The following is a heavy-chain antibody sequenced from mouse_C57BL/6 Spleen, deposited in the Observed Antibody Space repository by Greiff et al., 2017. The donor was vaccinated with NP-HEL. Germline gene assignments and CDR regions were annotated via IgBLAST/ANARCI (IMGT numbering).Heavy chain of an antibody. CDR3: ARGYYGNYVTYFDV. CDR2: IYPGSGNT. V-gene: IGHV1-76*01. CDR1: GYTFTDYY. Sequence: QVQLQQSGAELVRPGASVKLSCKASGYTFTDYYINWVKQRPGQGLEWIARIYPGSGNTYYNEKFKGKATLTAEKSSSTAYMQLSSLTSEDSAVYFCARGYYGNYVTYFDVWGTGTTVTVSS. D-gene: IGHD2-1*01. J-gene: IGHJ1*03.